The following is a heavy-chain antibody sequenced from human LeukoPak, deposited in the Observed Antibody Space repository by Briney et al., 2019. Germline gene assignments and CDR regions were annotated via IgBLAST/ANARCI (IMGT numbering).Heavy chain of an antibody. J-gene: IGHJ4*02. Sequence: GGSLRLSCAASGFPFRSYSMNWVRQAPGKGLEWVSSLSSSSYIYYADSVKGRFTISRDNAKNSLYLQMNSLRAEDTAVYYCARFSGYCSSTSCTPGDWGQGTLVTVSS. CDR3: ARFSGYCSSTSCTPGD. V-gene: IGHV3-21*01. D-gene: IGHD2-2*01. CDR1: GFPFRSYS. CDR2: LSSSSYI.